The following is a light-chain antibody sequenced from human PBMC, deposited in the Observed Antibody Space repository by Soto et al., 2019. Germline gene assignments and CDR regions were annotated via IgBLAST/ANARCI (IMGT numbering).Light chain of an antibody. CDR2: GNT. J-gene: IGLJ3*02. Sequence: HSVLTQPPSVSGAPGQRVTISCTASSSNIGAGYDVHWYQQLPGTAPKLLIYGNTNRPSGVPDRFSGSKSGTSASLAITGLRAEDEADYYCQSYDSSLSAWVFGGGTKVTVL. CDR3: QSYDSSLSAWV. CDR1: SSNIGAGYD. V-gene: IGLV1-40*01.